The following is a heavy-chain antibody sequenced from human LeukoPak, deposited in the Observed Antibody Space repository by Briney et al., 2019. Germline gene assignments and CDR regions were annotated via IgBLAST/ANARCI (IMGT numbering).Heavy chain of an antibody. V-gene: IGHV4-59*01. CDR2: IYSSGST. Sequence: PSETLSLTCTVSGGSISSYYWSWIRQPPGKGLEWIGYIYSSGSTNYNPSLKSRVTISVDTSKNQFSLKLSSVTAADTAVYFCARKGRGYYASGSYGEYYFDYWGQGTLVTVSS. J-gene: IGHJ4*02. CDR3: ARKGRGYYASGSYGEYYFDY. CDR1: GGSISSYY. D-gene: IGHD3-10*01.